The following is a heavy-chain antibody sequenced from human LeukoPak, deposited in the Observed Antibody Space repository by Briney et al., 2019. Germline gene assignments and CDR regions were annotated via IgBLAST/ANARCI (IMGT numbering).Heavy chain of an antibody. CDR1: GFTSSNYW. CDR3: ERAYGGNLPLDY. V-gene: IGHV3-74*01. Sequence: PGGSLRLSCAASGFTSSNYWMYWVRQAPGKGPLWVSGINNVGSSQIYADSVVKGRFTISRDNDKNSLYLQMNSLRGEDTAVYYCERAYGGNLPLDYWGQGTLVTVSS. J-gene: IGHJ4*02. D-gene: IGHD4-23*01. CDR2: INNVGSSQ.